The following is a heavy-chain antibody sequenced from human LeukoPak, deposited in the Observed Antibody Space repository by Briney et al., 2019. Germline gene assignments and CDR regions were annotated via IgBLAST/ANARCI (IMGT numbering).Heavy chain of an antibody. CDR1: DSIGSYY. Sequence: SETLSLTCSVSDSIGSYYWSWLRQPAGKGLEWIGRVYSTGRTSSNPSLQSRVTLSVDTSKNQFSLTLSSVTAADTAVYYCARAPARGLYYFDHWGQGAQVIVSS. J-gene: IGHJ4*02. D-gene: IGHD3-10*01. CDR2: VYSTGRT. CDR3: ARAPARGLYYFDH. V-gene: IGHV4-4*07.